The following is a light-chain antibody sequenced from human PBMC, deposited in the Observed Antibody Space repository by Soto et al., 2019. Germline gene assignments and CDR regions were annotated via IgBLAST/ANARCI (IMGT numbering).Light chain of an antibody. CDR1: QSVSSN. J-gene: IGKJ4*01. CDR2: GAS. Sequence: EIVMTQSTATLSVSPGERATLSCRASQSVSSNLAWYQQKPGQAPRLLIYGASTSATGIPARFSGSGSGTEFTLTVSSLQSEDFAVYYCQQYNNWPLLTFGGGTKVEIK. V-gene: IGKV3-15*01. CDR3: QQYNNWPLLT.